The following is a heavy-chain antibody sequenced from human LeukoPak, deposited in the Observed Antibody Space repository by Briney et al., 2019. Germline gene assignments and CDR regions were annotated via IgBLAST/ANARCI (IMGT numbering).Heavy chain of an antibody. J-gene: IGHJ5*02. CDR2: ISSSSSYI. CDR3: ARYFMITFGGVSSWFDP. Sequence: GGSLRLSCAVSGFTFSSYSMNWVRQAPGKGLEWVSSISSSSSYIYYADSVKGRFTISRDNAKNSLYLQMNSLRAEDTAVYYCARYFMITFGGVSSWFDPWGQGTLVTVSS. V-gene: IGHV3-21*01. CDR1: GFTFSSYS. D-gene: IGHD3-16*01.